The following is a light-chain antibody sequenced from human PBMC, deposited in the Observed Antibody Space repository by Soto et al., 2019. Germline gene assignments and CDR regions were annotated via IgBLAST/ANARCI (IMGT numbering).Light chain of an antibody. V-gene: IGLV2-14*01. CDR2: EVS. CDR3: SSYTTTYTPLYV. J-gene: IGLJ1*01. Sequence: QSVLTQPASVSGSPGQSITISCTGTSSDIGGYNYVSWYQQHPGKAPKLMIYEVSNRPSGVSNRFSGSKSGNTASLTISGLQAEDEADYYCSSYTTTYTPLYVFGTGTKVNVL. CDR1: SSDIGGYNY.